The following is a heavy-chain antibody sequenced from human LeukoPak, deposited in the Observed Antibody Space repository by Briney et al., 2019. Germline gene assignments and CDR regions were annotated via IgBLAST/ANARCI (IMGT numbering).Heavy chain of an antibody. CDR1: GYTFTGYY. D-gene: IGHD3-22*01. J-gene: IGHJ4*02. CDR3: ARDAGARSYYDSSGSPIGY. Sequence: ASVKVSCKASGYTFTGYYMHWVRQAPGQGLEWMGIINPSGGSTSYAQKFQGRVTMTRDTSTSTVYMELSSLRSEDTAVYYCARDAGARSYYDSSGSPIGYWGQGTLVTVSS. V-gene: IGHV1-46*01. CDR2: INPSGGST.